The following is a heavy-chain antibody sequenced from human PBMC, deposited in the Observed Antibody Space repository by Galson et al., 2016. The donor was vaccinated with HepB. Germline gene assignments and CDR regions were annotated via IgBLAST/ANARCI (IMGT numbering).Heavy chain of an antibody. J-gene: IGHJ4*02. CDR3: TRGNFVTSATMAFDY. D-gene: IGHD4/OR15-4a*01. V-gene: IGHV4-4*02. Sequence: TCDVSGGSISSNYWWGWVRQSPEKGFEWIGEIYETGTAHYNPSFTSRATISVDTSKNQISLRLDSVTAADTAVYYCTRGNFVTSATMAFDYWGQGTLVTVSS. CDR2: IYETGTA. CDR1: GGSISSNYW.